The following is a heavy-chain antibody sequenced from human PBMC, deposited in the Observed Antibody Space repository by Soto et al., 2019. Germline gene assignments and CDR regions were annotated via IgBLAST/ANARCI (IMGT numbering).Heavy chain of an antibody. J-gene: IGHJ6*02. Sequence: GASVKVSCKASGGTFSSYAISWVRQAPGQGLEWMGGIIPIFGTANYAQKLQGRVTITADASTSTAYMELRSLRSDDTAVYYCARDPGYYYDSSGYYSRSRFYGMDVWGQGTTVTVSS. CDR3: ARDPGYYYDSSGYYSRSRFYGMDV. D-gene: IGHD3-22*01. V-gene: IGHV1-69*13. CDR2: IIPIFGTA. CDR1: GGTFSSYA.